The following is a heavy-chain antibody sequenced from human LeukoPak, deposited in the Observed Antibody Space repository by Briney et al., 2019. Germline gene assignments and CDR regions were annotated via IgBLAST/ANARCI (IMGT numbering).Heavy chain of an antibody. CDR2: INTCNGNA. J-gene: IGHJ4*02. D-gene: IGHD6-19*01. V-gene: IGHV1-3*03. CDR1: GYTFTSYA. CDR3: ARAVKYRSGPLTDLLPYYFDY. Sequence: GASVKVSCKASGYTFTSYAMHWVRQAPGQRLEWMGWINTCNGNAKYSQEFQGRVTITRDTSANTAYMELSSLRSEDMAVYYCARAVKYRSGPLTDLLPYYFDYWGQGTLVTVSS.